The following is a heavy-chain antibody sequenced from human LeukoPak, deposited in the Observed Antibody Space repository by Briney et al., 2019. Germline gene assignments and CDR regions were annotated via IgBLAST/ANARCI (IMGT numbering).Heavy chain of an antibody. CDR2: IIPIFGTA. J-gene: IGHJ6*03. D-gene: IGHD6-13*01. CDR3: ARAIPGIAAAGTTRYYYYYMDV. Sequence: GASVKVSCKASGGTFSSYAISWVRRAPGQGLEWMGGIIPIFGTANYAQKFQGRVTITTDESTSTAYMELSSLRSEDTAVYYCARAIPGIAAAGTTRYYYYYMDVWGQGTLVTVSS. CDR1: GGTFSSYA. V-gene: IGHV1-69*05.